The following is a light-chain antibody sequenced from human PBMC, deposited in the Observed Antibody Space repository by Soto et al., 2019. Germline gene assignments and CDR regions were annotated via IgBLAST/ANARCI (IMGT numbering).Light chain of an antibody. CDR1: QSISRH. J-gene: IGKJ4*01. CDR2: GAS. CDR3: DQSDSAPLA. Sequence: DIQMTQSPSSLSAFVGDRVTITCRASQSISRHLNWYQQKPGKAPKLLIYGASSLQSGVPSRISGSGSGTDVTLTISSLQPEDFATDYCDQSDSAPLAFGGGTKVEIK. V-gene: IGKV1-39*01.